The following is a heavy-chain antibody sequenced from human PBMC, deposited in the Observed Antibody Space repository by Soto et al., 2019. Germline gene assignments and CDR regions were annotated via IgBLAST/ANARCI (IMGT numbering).Heavy chain of an antibody. CDR1: GYTFTSYG. CDR2: ISAYNGNT. D-gene: IGHD2-2*01. J-gene: IGHJ6*02. CDR3: ARDAEDNIVVVPAAIIYYYYGMDV. V-gene: IGHV1-18*01. Sequence: ASVKVSCKASGYTFTSYGISWVRQAPGQGLEWMGWISAYNGNTNYAQKLQGRVTMTTDTSTSTGYMELRSLRSDDTAVYYCARDAEDNIVVVPAAIIYYYYGMDVWGQGTTVTVSS.